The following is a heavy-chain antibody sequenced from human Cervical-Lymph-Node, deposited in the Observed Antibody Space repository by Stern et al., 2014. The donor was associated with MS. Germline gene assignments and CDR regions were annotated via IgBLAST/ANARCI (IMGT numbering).Heavy chain of an antibody. D-gene: IGHD1-1*01. V-gene: IGHV1-69*01. J-gene: IGHJ4*02. CDR3: ARDIRVDDTTPVGFDY. CDR1: GGTFSSYA. Sequence: QVQLVESGAEVKKPGSSVKVSCKASGGTFSSYAISWVRQAPGQGLEWMGGIIPIFGTANYAQKFQGRVTITADESTSTAYMELSSLRSEDTAVYYCARDIRVDDTTPVGFDYWGQGTLVTVSS. CDR2: IIPIFGTA.